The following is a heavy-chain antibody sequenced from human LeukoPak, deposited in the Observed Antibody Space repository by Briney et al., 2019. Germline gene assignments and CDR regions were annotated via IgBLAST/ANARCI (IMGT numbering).Heavy chain of an antibody. V-gene: IGHV3-23*01. CDR2: ISTSGGSS. CDR3: AIMHPYYDGSGYWVQ. J-gene: IGHJ4*02. D-gene: IGHD3-22*01. CDR1: GFTFGSYA. Sequence: GESLRLSCAASGFTFGSYAMSWVRQAPGKGLEWVSGISTSGGSSSYADSVKGRFTISRDNPRNTLYMEMNSLRAEDTALYYCAIMHPYYDGSGYWVQWGQGTLVTVSS.